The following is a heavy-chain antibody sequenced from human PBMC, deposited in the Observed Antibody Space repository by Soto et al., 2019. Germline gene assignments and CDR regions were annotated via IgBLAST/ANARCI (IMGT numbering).Heavy chain of an antibody. V-gene: IGHV3-30-3*02. CDR1: GFTVCSYA. J-gene: IGHJ3*02. D-gene: IGHD3-22*01. Sequence: GGSLRLSCAASGFTVCSYAMKWVRPAPGQGRGLVSAIRTIGGRNKYYADTVKGRCTMSVENSKNTRYLQMNSVIVEDTAVYYSAKVYDSIGLDAFDIWCQGTMVTVS. CDR3: AKVYDSIGLDAFDI. CDR2: IRTIGGRNK.